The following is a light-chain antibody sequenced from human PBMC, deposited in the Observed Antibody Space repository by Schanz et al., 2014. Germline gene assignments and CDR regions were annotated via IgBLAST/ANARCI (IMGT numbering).Light chain of an antibody. Sequence: QSALTQPASVSGSPGQSITISCTGTSSDVGNYNLVSWYQQHPGKAPKLMIYEGSERPSGVSNRFSGSKSGNTASLTISGLQPDDEADCSSFRYSATQYGTQFGGGTQLTVL. CDR2: EGS. J-gene: IGLJ2*01. V-gene: IGLV2-14*02. CDR1: SSDVGNYNL. CDR3: FRYSATQYGTQ.